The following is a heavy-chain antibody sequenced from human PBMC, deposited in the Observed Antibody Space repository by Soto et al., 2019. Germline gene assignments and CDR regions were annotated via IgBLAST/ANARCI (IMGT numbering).Heavy chain of an antibody. V-gene: IGHV3-21*01. J-gene: IGHJ4*02. D-gene: IGHD3-9*01. CDR3: ARGGDYDILTAPGFDY. Sequence: GGSLRLSCAASGVTFSSYSMNWVRQAPGKGLEWVSSISSSSSYIYYADSVKGRFTISRDNAKNSLYLQMNSLRAEDTAVYYCARGGDYDILTAPGFDYWGQGTLVTVSS. CDR1: GVTFSSYS. CDR2: ISSSSSYI.